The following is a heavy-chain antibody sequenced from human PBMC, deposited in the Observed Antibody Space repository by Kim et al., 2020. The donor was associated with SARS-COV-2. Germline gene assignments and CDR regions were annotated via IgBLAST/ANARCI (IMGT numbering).Heavy chain of an antibody. J-gene: IGHJ5*02. CDR1: GFTFSSHV. D-gene: IGHD3-16*01. CDR3: ARNLVGDTDLCP. CDR2: ISYEGSTQ. V-gene: IGHV3-30*10. Sequence: GGSLRLSCAASGFTFSSHVMHWVRQVPGKGLGWVALISYEGSTQKYTDSVKGRFTVSRDNSKNTRFLQMNSRRPEDTAVYYCARNLVGDTDLCPWGQGTLVTVSS.